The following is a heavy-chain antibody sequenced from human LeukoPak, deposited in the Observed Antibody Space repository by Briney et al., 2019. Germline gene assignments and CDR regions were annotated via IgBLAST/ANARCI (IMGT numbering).Heavy chain of an antibody. CDR3: VRVICTSTSCYGVGSGDY. J-gene: IGHJ4*02. D-gene: IGHD2-2*01. CDR2: ISSSSSYI. Sequence: GGSLRLSCAASGFTFSSHSMNWVRQAPGKGLEWVSSISSSSSYIYYADSVKGRFTISRDNAKNSLYLQMNSLRAEDTAVYYCVRVICTSTSCYGVGSGDYWGQGTLVTVSS. CDR1: GFTFSSHS. V-gene: IGHV3-21*01.